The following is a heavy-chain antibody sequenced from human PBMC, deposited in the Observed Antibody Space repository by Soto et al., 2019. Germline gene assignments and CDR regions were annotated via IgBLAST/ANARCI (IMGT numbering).Heavy chain of an antibody. Sequence: GSLRLPCAASGFTFNIYALHWVRQAPGKGLEWVAVISFDGTKKYYSDSVKGRFTISRDNLKNTLYLQMNNLRVEDAALYFCAREDDYGYRYINYGLDVWGQGTTVTVYS. CDR1: GFTFNIYA. J-gene: IGHJ6*02. V-gene: IGHV3-30-3*01. D-gene: IGHD4-17*01. CDR2: ISFDGTKK. CDR3: AREDDYGYRYINYGLDV.